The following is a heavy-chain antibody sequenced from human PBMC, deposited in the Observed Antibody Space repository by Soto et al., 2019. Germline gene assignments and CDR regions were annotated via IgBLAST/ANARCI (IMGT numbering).Heavy chain of an antibody. V-gene: IGHV3-23*05. CDR1: GFAFSNCA. Sequence: GGSLRLSCAASGFAFSNCAMSWVRQAPGKGLEWVSTIKTSGDTAFYADPVKGRFTTSRDDSKNTLYLQMNSLRAEDTATYYCTKDVTGDIGADFWGQGTPVTVSS. CDR3: TKDVTGDIGADF. D-gene: IGHD2-21*02. J-gene: IGHJ4*02. CDR2: IKTSGDTA.